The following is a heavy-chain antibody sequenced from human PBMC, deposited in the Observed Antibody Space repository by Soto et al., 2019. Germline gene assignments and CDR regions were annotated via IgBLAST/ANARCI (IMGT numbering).Heavy chain of an antibody. CDR2: ISYDGSNK. CDR3: AKGPAIVLVPAAMNYYYGMDV. Sequence: QVQLVESGGGVVQPGRSLRLSCAASGFTFSSYGMHWVRQAPGKGLEWVAVISYDGSNKYYADSGKGRFTISRDNSKNXLXLEXDSLRAEDTAVYYCAKGPAIVLVPAAMNYYYGMDVWGQGPTVTVSS. CDR1: GFTFSSYG. D-gene: IGHD2-2*01. V-gene: IGHV3-30*18. J-gene: IGHJ6*02.